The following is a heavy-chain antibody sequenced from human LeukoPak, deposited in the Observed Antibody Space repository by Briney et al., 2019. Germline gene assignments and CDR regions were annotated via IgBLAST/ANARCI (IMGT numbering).Heavy chain of an antibody. Sequence: GASVKVSCKASGYTFTSYDINWVRQATGQGLEWMGWMSPNSGNTGYAQKFQGRVTMTRNTSISTAYMELSSLRSEDTAVYYCARGGYCSSTSCYGGVWFDPWGQGTLVTVSS. CDR2: MSPNSGNT. J-gene: IGHJ5*02. D-gene: IGHD2-2*01. CDR3: ARGGYCSSTSCYGGVWFDP. V-gene: IGHV1-8*01. CDR1: GYTFTSYD.